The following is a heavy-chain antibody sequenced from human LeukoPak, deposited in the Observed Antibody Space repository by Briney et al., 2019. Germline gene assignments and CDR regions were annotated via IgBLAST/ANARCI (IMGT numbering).Heavy chain of an antibody. Sequence: GGSLRLSCAASGFTVSDYSMAWVRQAPGKGLEWVSAISGSGSYTDYADSVKGRFTISKDNSKNTLYMRMSSLRAEDTAVYYCAKPPGLRRLDPWGQGTLVTVSS. CDR3: AKPPGLRRLDP. V-gene: IGHV3-23*01. CDR2: ISGSGSYT. CDR1: GFTVSDYS. J-gene: IGHJ5*02. D-gene: IGHD5-12*01.